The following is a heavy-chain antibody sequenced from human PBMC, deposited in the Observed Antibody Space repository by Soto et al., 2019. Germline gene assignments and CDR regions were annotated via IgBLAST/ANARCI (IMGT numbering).Heavy chain of an antibody. D-gene: IGHD3-9*01. CDR2: IYHSGST. J-gene: IGHJ4*02. Sequence: QVQLQESGPGLVKPSGTLSLTCAVSGGSISSSNWWSWVRQPPGKGLEWIGEIYHSGSTNYNPSRKSRVTISVDKSKNQFSLKLSSVTAADTAVYYCARDPSGDYDILTGYKTFDYWGQGTLVTVSS. CDR3: ARDPSGDYDILTGYKTFDY. CDR1: GGSISSSNW. V-gene: IGHV4-4*02.